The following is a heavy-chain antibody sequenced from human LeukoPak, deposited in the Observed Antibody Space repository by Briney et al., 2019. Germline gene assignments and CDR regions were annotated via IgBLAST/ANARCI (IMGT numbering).Heavy chain of an antibody. V-gene: IGHV6-1*01. J-gene: IGHJ4*02. CDR1: GDSVSSNSAT. CDR2: TYYRSKWYN. D-gene: IGHD6-19*01. Sequence: SQTLSLTCAVSGDSVSSNSATWHWIRQSPSRGLEWLGRTYYRSKWYNDYAVSVRSRITINADTSKNQFSLQLNSVTPEDTALYYCARGRSGLFDFWGQGTLVTVSS. CDR3: ARGRSGLFDF.